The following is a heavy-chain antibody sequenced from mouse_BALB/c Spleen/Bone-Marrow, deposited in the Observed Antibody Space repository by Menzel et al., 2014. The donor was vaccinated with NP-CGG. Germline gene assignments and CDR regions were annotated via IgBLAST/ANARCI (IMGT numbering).Heavy chain of an antibody. CDR2: INPSTGYT. Sequence: QVQLQQSGAELAKPGDSVKMSCKASGYTFTSYWMHWVKQRPGQGLEWIGYINPSTGYTEYSQKFKDKATLTAGKSSSTAYMQLSSLTSEDSAVYYCVRSTGAMDYWGQGTSVTVSS. J-gene: IGHJ4*01. V-gene: IGHV1-7*01. CDR1: GYTFTSYW. CDR3: VRSTGAMDY. D-gene: IGHD3-2*01.